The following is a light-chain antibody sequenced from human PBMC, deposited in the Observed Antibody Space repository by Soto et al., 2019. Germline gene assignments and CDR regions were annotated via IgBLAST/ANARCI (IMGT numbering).Light chain of an antibody. V-gene: IGKV1-5*01. Sequence: DIQMTQSPSTLSASVGDRVTITCRASQSISSWLAWYQQKPGKAPKLLIYDASRLESGVPSRFSGSGSGTEFTLTIRDLQPYDFETYHCQQYNSLWTFGQGTKVEIK. CDR3: QQYNSLWT. J-gene: IGKJ1*01. CDR1: QSISSW. CDR2: DAS.